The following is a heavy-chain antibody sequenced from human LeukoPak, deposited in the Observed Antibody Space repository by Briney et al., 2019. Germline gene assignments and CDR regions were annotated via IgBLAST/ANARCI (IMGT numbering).Heavy chain of an antibody. J-gene: IGHJ3*02. CDR2: ISWNSGSI. V-gene: IGHV3-9*01. D-gene: IGHD6-19*01. Sequence: RSGRSLRLSCAASGFTFDDYAMHWVRHAPGKGLEWVSGISWNSGSIGYADSVKGRFTISRDNAKNSLYLQMNRLRAEDTALYYCAKDLDWSLPGIAVAGTGVGNAFDIWGQGTMVTVSS. CDR3: AKDLDWSLPGIAVAGTGVGNAFDI. CDR1: GFTFDDYA.